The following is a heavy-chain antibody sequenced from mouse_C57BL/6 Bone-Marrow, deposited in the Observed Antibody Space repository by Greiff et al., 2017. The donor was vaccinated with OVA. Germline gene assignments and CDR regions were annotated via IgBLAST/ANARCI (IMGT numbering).Heavy chain of an antibody. D-gene: IGHD2-5*01. CDR1: GYTFTDYY. V-gene: IGHV1-18*01. Sequence: VQLQQSGPELVKPGASVKMSCKASGYTFTDYYMDWVKQRPGKSLEWIGDINPNNGGTIYNQKFKGKATLTVDKSSSTAYMELRSLTSEDTAVYYCARYCAYSNLDDWGQGTTLTVSS. J-gene: IGHJ2*01. CDR3: ARYCAYSNLDD. CDR2: INPNNGGT.